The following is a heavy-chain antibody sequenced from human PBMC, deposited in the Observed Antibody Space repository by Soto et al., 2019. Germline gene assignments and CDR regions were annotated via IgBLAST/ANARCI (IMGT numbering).Heavy chain of an antibody. J-gene: IGHJ4*02. V-gene: IGHV2-5*02. CDR3: AHSSRGYAYYFDQ. D-gene: IGHD5-12*01. CDR1: GFSLSTRGVA. CDR2: IFWDDDK. Sequence: QITLKESGPTLVRPTQTLTLTCSFSGFSLSTRGVAVGWIRQPPGKALEWLALIFWDDDKWYSPSLRSRLTITEDTSKTQVVLTLPNMDPVHTATYYCAHSSRGYAYYFDQWGQGTLVTVSS.